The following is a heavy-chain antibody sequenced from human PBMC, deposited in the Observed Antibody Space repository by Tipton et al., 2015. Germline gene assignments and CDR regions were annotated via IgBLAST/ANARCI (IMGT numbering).Heavy chain of an antibody. CDR2: IQYSGST. J-gene: IGHJ6*02. V-gene: IGHV4-59*01. CDR1: SDSISKYY. CDR3: ARDLEHGMDV. D-gene: IGHD5-24*01. Sequence: LRLSCSVSSDSISKYYWSWIRQPPGKELEWIGYIQYSGSTNYNPSLKSRVTISLDTSKNQFSLTLNSVTAADTAVYYCARDLEHGMDVWGHGTTVTVSS.